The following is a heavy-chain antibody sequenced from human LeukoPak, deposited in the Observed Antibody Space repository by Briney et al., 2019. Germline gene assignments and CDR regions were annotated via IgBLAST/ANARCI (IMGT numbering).Heavy chain of an antibody. Sequence: SETLSLTCAVYGGSFSGYYWSWIRQPPGKGLEWIGEINHSGSTNYNPSLKSRVIISVDTSKNQFSLKLSSVTAADTAVYYCARWDLRGFDDYWGQGTLVTVSS. CDR3: ARWDLRGFDDY. CDR1: GGSFSGYY. V-gene: IGHV4-34*01. CDR2: INHSGST. J-gene: IGHJ4*02. D-gene: IGHD1-26*01.